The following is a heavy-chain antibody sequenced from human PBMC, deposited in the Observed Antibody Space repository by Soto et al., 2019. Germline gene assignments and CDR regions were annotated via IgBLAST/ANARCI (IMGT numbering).Heavy chain of an antibody. D-gene: IGHD6-19*01. Sequence: PGESLKISCKGSGYSFTSYWIGWVRQMPGKGLEWMGIIYPGDSDTRYSPSFQGQVTISADKSISTAYLQWSSLTVEDTALYYCARDSSGWYKFDYWGQGTVVTVSS. CDR3: ARDSSGWYKFDY. V-gene: IGHV5-51*01. CDR1: GYSFTSYW. CDR2: IYPGDSDT. J-gene: IGHJ4*02.